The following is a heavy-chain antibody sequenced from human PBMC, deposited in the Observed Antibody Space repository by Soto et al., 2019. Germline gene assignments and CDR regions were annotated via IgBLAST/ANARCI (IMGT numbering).Heavy chain of an antibody. Sequence: QLLESGPGLVKPSETLSLTCTVSGGSINGYYWTWIRQPAGKGLEWIGRIYTSGTTSYNPSLKSRVTMSLDTSKNQFSLRLTSVTAADTAVYYCARDSVGISSPGVYWGRGALVTVSS. J-gene: IGHJ4*02. V-gene: IGHV4-4*07. CDR1: GGSINGYY. D-gene: IGHD1-26*01. CDR3: ARDSVGISSPGVY. CDR2: IYTSGTT.